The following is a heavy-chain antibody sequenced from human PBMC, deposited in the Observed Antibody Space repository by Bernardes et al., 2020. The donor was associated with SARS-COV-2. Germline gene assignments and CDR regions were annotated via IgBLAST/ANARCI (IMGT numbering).Heavy chain of an antibody. CDR2: INGDGRNI. CDR1: GFIFSNYW. D-gene: IGHD6-19*01. Sequence: GGSLRLSCATSGFIFSNYWMHWVRQAPGKGLVWVSRINGDGRNINYADSVKGRFTISRDNAKSTLYLEMSSPRVEDTAVYYCARGSGNYYFVNWGQGTPVTVSS. CDR3: ARGSGNYYFVN. J-gene: IGHJ4*02. V-gene: IGHV3-74*01.